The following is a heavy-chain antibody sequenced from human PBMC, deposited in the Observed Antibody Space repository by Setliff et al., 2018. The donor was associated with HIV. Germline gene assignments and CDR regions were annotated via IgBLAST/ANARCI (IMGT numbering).Heavy chain of an antibody. J-gene: IGHJ5*02. CDR2: MNPNSGNT. CDR1: GYTFTSYD. D-gene: IGHD3-10*01. CDR3: ARGGALLWFGESRKNWFDP. V-gene: IGHV1-8*02. Sequence: ASVKVSCKASGYTFTSYDINWVRQATGQGLEWMGWMNPNSGNTGYAQKFQGRVTMTRNTPISTAYMELSSLRSEDTAVYYCARGGALLWFGESRKNWFDPWGQGTLVTVSS.